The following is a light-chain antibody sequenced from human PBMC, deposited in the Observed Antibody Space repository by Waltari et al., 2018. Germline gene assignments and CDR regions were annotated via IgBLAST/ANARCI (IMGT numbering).Light chain of an antibody. CDR1: QSVSRT. V-gene: IGKV3-20*01. CDR2: DAS. CDR3: QKYGTLPAT. J-gene: IGKJ1*01. Sequence: EFVLTQSPGTLSLSPGARATLSCRASQSVSRTLAWYQQKPGHAPRLLIYDASSRATGIPDRFSGSGSGTDFSLTISRLEPEDFAVYYCQKYGTLPATFGQGTKVEIK.